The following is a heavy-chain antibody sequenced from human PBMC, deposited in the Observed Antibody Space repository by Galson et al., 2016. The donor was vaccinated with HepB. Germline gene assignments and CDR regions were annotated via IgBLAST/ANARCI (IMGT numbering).Heavy chain of an antibody. CDR3: ATGRDYAFDH. CDR2: ISNDGNNK. D-gene: IGHD4-17*01. V-gene: IGHV3-30*03. CDR1: GFTFSTYG. Sequence: SLRLSCAASGFTFSTYGFHWVRQAPGKGLEWVAMISNDGNNKFYADSAKGRFTISRDNSKNTLYLQMNSLSAEDTAIYYCATGRDYAFDHWGQGTLLTVSS. J-gene: IGHJ4*02.